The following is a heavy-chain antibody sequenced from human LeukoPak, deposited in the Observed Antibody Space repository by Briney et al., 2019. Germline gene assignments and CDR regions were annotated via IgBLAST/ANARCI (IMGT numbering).Heavy chain of an antibody. Sequence: GGSLRLSCAASGFTFATYAMSWVRQAPGKGLEWVSTVNGGGTVTYYADSVKGRFTISRDNSKNTLYLQMNSLRAEDTAVYYCARDTSGPTFWGQGTLVTVSS. V-gene: IGHV3-23*01. D-gene: IGHD2/OR15-2a*01. CDR3: ARDTSGPTF. J-gene: IGHJ4*02. CDR1: GFTFATYA. CDR2: VNGGGTVT.